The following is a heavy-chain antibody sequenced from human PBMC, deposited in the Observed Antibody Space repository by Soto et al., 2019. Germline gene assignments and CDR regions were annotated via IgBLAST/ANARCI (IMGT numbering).Heavy chain of an antibody. D-gene: IGHD6-19*01. V-gene: IGHV5-51*01. J-gene: IGHJ6*02. CDR2: IYPGDSDT. CDR1: GYSFTSYW. Sequence: GESLKISCKGSGYSFTSYWIGWVRQMPGKGLEWMGIIYPGDSDTRYSPSFQGQVTISADKSISTAYLQWSSLKASDTAMYYCARQRADSSCWGSYYFYGMDAWGQETTVTVSS. CDR3: ARQRADSSCWGSYYFYGMDA.